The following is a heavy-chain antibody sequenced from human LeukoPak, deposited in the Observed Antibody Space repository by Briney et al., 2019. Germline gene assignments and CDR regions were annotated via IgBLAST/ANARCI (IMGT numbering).Heavy chain of an antibody. CDR2: GFYSGSA. CDR1: GGSINGSSYY. D-gene: IGHD1-14*01. CDR3: ARSLPLAESSYYFDY. V-gene: IGHV4-39*01. J-gene: IGHJ4*02. Sequence: SETLSLTCTVSGGSINGSSYYWAWIRQPPGKGLEWIGSGFYSGSAYYNPSLKSRVTISVDTSRNQFSLKLSSVTAADTAVYYCARSLPLAESSYYFDYWGQGTLVTVSS.